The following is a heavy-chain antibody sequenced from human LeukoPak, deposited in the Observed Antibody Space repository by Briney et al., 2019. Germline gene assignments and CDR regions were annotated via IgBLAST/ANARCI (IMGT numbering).Heavy chain of an antibody. CDR2: INHSGST. Sequence: SETLSLTCAVYGGSFSGYYWSWIRQPPGKGLEWIGEINHSGSTNYNPSLKSRVTISVDTSKNQFSLKLSSVTAADTAVYYCARSQQLVPYAFDIWGQGKMVTVSS. D-gene: IGHD6-13*01. J-gene: IGHJ3*02. CDR1: GGSFSGYY. CDR3: ARSQQLVPYAFDI. V-gene: IGHV4-34*01.